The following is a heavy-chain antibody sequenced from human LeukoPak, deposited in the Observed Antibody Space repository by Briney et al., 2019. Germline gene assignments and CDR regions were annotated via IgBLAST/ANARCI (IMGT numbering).Heavy chain of an antibody. D-gene: IGHD2-15*01. CDR1: GGSVSTDSYY. V-gene: IGHV4-61*01. CDR2: IYYRGST. Sequence: SETLSLTCTVSGGSVSTDSYYWSWIRQPPGKGLEWIGNIYYRGSTNYNPSLKSRVTISVDTSKNQFSLRLTSVSAADTAVYYCARHHLVVGAITWGQGTMVTVSS. J-gene: IGHJ3*01. CDR3: ARHHLVVGAIT.